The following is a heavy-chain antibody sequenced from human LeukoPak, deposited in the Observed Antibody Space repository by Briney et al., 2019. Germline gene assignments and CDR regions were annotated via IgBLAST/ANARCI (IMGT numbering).Heavy chain of an antibody. V-gene: IGHV4-59*11. CDR3: ARDPPFRGAFDI. CDR2: IYYSGST. D-gene: IGHD3-16*01. CDR1: GGSISSHY. J-gene: IGHJ3*02. Sequence: SETLSLTCTVSGGSISSHYWSWIRQPPGKGLEWIGYIYYSGSTNYNPSLKSRVTISVDTSKNQFSLKLSSVTAADTAVYYCARDPPFRGAFDIWGQGTMVTVSS.